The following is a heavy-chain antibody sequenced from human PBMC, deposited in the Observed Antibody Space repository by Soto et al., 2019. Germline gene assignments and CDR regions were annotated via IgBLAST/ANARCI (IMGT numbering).Heavy chain of an antibody. CDR3: ARAAMANFDY. CDR1: GGTFGSQG. CDR2: FIAMLGTP. V-gene: IGHV1-69*13. J-gene: IGHJ4*02. D-gene: IGHD5-18*01. Sequence: ASVKVSCKASGGTFGSQGIAWVRQAPGQGLEWMGGFIAMLGTPTYAKKVQGRATITAGESLTSSYLELRSLRSEDTAVYFCARAAMANFDYWGQGTVVTVSS.